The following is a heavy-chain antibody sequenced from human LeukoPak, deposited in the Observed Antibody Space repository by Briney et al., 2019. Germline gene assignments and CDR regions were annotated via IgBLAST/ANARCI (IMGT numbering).Heavy chain of an antibody. CDR2: ISYSGNT. Sequence: SETLSLTCTVSGGSISSYYWSWIRQPPGKGLEWIGYISYSGNTNYNPSLKSRVTISVDTSKNQFSLKLSSVTAADTAVYYCASGDRVTTSLDYWGQGTLVTVSS. V-gene: IGHV4-59*01. D-gene: IGHD4-17*01. J-gene: IGHJ4*02. CDR3: ASGDRVTTSLDY. CDR1: GGSISSYY.